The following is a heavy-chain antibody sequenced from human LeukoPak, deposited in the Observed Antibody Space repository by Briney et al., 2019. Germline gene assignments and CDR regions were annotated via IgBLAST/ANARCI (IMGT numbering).Heavy chain of an antibody. D-gene: IGHD4-17*01. J-gene: IGHJ4*02. Sequence: PSETLSLTCTVSGGSISSSSYYWGWIRQPPGKGLEWIGSIYYSGSTYYNPSLKSRVTISVDTSKNQFSLKLSSVTAADTAVYYCARSTYGDPPSEVGYWGQGTLVTVSS. V-gene: IGHV4-39*07. CDR3: ARSTYGDPPSEVGY. CDR1: GGSISSSSYY. CDR2: IYYSGST.